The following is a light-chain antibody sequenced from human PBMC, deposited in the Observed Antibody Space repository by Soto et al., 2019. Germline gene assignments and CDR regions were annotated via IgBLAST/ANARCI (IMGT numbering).Light chain of an antibody. J-gene: IGKJ5*01. CDR2: DAS. V-gene: IGKV3D-20*02. CDR1: QSVSSSY. Sequence: EIVLTQSPGTLSLSPGERATLSCRARQSVSSSYLAWYQQKPGQAPRLLIYDASNRATGIPARFSDSGSGTDFTLTISSLEPEDFAVYYCQQRSNWPITFGQGTRLEIK. CDR3: QQRSNWPIT.